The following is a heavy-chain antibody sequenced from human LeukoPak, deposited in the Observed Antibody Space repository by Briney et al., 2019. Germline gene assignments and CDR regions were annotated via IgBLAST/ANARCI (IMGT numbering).Heavy chain of an antibody. Sequence: SETLSLTCAVYGGSFSGYYWSWIRQPPGKGLEWIGEINHSGSTNYNPSLKSRVTISVDTSKNQFSLKLSSVTAADTAAYYCARTHYGDLPFDYWGQGTLVTVSS. J-gene: IGHJ4*02. D-gene: IGHD4-17*01. CDR2: INHSGST. CDR1: GGSFSGYY. V-gene: IGHV4-34*01. CDR3: ARTHYGDLPFDY.